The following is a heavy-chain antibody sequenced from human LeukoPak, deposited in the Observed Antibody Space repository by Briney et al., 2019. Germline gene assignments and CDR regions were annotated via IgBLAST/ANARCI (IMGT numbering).Heavy chain of an antibody. Sequence: GGSLRLSCAASGFTFSSYSMSWVRQAPGKGLEWVSTISVSGGTTYYADSVRGRFIISRDNSKNTLDLQIISLRAEDTAVYYCATTTSSGWFDFWGQGTRVTVSS. CDR2: ISVSGGTT. CDR3: ATTTSSGWFDF. D-gene: IGHD6-19*01. J-gene: IGHJ4*02. V-gene: IGHV3-23*01. CDR1: GFTFSSYS.